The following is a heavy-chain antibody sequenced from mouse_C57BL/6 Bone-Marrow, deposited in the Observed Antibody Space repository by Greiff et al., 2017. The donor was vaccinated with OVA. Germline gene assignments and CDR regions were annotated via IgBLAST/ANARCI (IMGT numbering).Heavy chain of an antibody. CDR3: ARARYNGSSYTSDS. D-gene: IGHD1-1*01. Sequence: QVHVKQSGAELARPGASVKLSCKASGYTFTSYGISWVKQRTGQGLEWIGEIYPRSGNTYYNEKFKGKATLTADKSSSTAYMELRSLTSEDSAVYICARARYNGSSYTSDSWGQGTTLSLSS. V-gene: IGHV1-81*01. CDR1: GYTFTSYG. CDR2: IYPRSGNT. J-gene: IGHJ2*01.